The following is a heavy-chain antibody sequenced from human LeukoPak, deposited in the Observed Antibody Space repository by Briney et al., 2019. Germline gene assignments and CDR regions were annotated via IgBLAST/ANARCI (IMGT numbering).Heavy chain of an antibody. J-gene: IGHJ3*02. CDR2: ISGSGGRT. CDR3: ARGGGAFDI. V-gene: IGHV3-23*01. CDR1: GFTFSSYA. Sequence: GGSLRLSCAASGFTFSSYAMSWVRQAPGEGLEWVSAISGSGGRTYYEDSVKGRFTISRDNSKNTLYLQMNSLRAEDTAVYYCARGGGAFDIWGQGTMVTVSS. D-gene: IGHD3-10*01.